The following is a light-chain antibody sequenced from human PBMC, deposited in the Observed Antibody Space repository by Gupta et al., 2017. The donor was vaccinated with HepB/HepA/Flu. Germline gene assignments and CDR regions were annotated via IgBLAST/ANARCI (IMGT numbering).Light chain of an antibody. V-gene: IGLV2-14*03. Sequence: QSALTQPASVSGSPGQSITISCTGTSSDVGGYDFVSWYQQHPAKAPKLMIYDVSNRPSGVANRFSGSKSGNTASLTISVLQAEDEADYYCSSYTSSSTWVFGGGTKLTVL. J-gene: IGLJ3*02. CDR2: DVS. CDR1: SSDVGGYDF. CDR3: SSYTSSSTWV.